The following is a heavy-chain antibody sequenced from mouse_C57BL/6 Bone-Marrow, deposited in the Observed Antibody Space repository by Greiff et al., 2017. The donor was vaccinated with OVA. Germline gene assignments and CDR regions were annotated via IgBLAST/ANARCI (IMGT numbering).Heavy chain of an antibody. Sequence: QVQLQQPGAELVKPGASVKLSCKASGYTFTSYWMQWVKQRPGQGLEWIGEIDPSDSYTNYNQKFQGKATLTVDTSSSTAYMQLSSLTSEDSAVYYCARWGYFDVWGTGTTVTVSS. CDR2: IDPSDSYT. CDR3: ARWGYFDV. V-gene: IGHV1-50*01. CDR1: GYTFTSYW. J-gene: IGHJ1*03.